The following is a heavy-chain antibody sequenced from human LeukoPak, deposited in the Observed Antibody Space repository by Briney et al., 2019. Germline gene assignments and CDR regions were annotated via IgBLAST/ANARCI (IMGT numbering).Heavy chain of an antibody. CDR3: AGGRLGYCSGGSCYPLDY. Sequence: SETLSLTCTVSGGSISSGDYYWSWIRQPPGKGLEWIGYIYYSGSTYYNPSLKSRVTISVDTSKNQFSLKLSSVTAADTAVYYCAGGRLGYCSGGSCYPLDYWGQGTLVTVSS. CDR2: IYYSGST. V-gene: IGHV4-30-4*01. J-gene: IGHJ4*02. CDR1: GGSISSGDYY. D-gene: IGHD2-15*01.